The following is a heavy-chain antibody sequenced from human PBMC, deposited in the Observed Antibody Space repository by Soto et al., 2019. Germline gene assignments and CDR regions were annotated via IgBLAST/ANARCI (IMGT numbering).Heavy chain of an antibody. D-gene: IGHD6-19*01. V-gene: IGHV3-53*01. CDR2: IYSGGST. CDR1: GFTVSNNY. J-gene: IGHJ4*02. Sequence: GGSLRLSCAASGFTVSNNYMTWVRQAPGKGLEWVPVIYSGGSTYYADSVKGRFTISRDKSKNTLYLQMNSLRAEDTAVYYCVVAGTGGDFDYWGQGTLVTVSS. CDR3: VVAGTGGDFDY.